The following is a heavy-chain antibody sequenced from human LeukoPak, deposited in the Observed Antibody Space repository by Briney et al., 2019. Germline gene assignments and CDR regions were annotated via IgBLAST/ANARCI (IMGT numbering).Heavy chain of an antibody. CDR1: GGSISSSAYH. CDR3: ARSWSYGYKSGFDY. D-gene: IGHD5-18*01. CDR2: IHNSGST. J-gene: IGHJ4*02. Sequence: PSETLSLTCTVSGGSISSSAYHWGWIRQPPGKGLEWIGSIHNSGSTNYNPSLKSRVTISVDTSKNQFSLKLSPVTAADTAVYYCARSWSYGYKSGFDYWGQGTLVTVSS. V-gene: IGHV4-39*07.